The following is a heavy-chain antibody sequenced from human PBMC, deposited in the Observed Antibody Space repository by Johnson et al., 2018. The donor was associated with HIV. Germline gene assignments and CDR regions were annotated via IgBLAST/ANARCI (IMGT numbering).Heavy chain of an antibody. CDR2: IKQDGREK. D-gene: IGHD6-19*01. CDR1: GFTFSSYW. CDR3: ARDAVARAFDI. Sequence: VQLVESGGGLVQPGGSLRLSCAASGFTFSSYWMSWVRQAPGKGLEWVANIKQDGREKYYVDSVKGRFTISRDNAKNSLYLQMNSLRAEDTAVYYCARDAVARAFDIWGQGTMVTVSS. J-gene: IGHJ3*02. V-gene: IGHV3-7*05.